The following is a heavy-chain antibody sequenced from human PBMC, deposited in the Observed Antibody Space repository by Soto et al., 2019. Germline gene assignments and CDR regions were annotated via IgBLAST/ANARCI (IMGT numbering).Heavy chain of an antibody. CDR1: GFTFSNAW. V-gene: IGHV3-15*01. J-gene: IGHJ4*02. D-gene: IGHD6-13*01. CDR2: IKSKTDGGTT. CDR3: TTEQQLGYYFDY. Sequence: GGSLRLSCAASGFTFSNAWMSWVRQAPGKGLEWVGRIKSKTDGGTTDYAAPVKGRFTISRDDSKNTLYLQMNSLKTEDTAVYYCTTEQQLGYYFDYWGQGTLVTVSS.